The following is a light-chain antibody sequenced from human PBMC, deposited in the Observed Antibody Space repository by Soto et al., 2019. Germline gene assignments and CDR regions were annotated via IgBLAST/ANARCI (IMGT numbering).Light chain of an antibody. J-gene: IGKJ2*01. CDR3: QQSYIAPYT. Sequence: DIQMTQSPSSLSPSVGDRVTITCRASQAIRTFLNWYRQKPGKAPELLVYYGSTLHSGVSSRFNGSGSGTDFTLTMTSLQPEEFATYYCQQSYIAPYTFGQGTKL. CDR1: QAIRTF. V-gene: IGKV1-39*01. CDR2: YGS.